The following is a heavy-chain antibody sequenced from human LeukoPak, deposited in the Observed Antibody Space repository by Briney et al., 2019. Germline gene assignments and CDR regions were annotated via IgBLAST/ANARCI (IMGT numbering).Heavy chain of an antibody. CDR1: GGSMTSYY. J-gene: IGHJ5*01. CDR2: NYYSGGT. CDR3: ARHARSTFSTSLYDS. D-gene: IGHD6-13*01. Sequence: PSETLSLTCTVCGGSMTSYYWRWIRQPPGKGLEWITYNYYSGGTNYNPSLKSRVTISVNTSNNHFSLKLSSVTAADTAVYYCARHARSTFSTSLYDSWGQGTLVTVSS. V-gene: IGHV4-59*08.